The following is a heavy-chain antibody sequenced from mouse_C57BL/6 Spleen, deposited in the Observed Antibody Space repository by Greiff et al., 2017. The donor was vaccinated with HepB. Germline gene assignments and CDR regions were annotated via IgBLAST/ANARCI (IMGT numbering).Heavy chain of an antibody. D-gene: IGHD2-4*01. J-gene: IGHJ2*01. CDR3: ARGAGLRCGY. CDR2: INPNNGGT. Sequence: VQLQQPGPELVKPGASVKIPCKASGYTFTDYNMDWVKQSHGKSLEWIGDINPNNGGTIYNQKFKGKATLTVDTSSSTAYMELRSLTSEDTAVYYCARGAGLRCGYWGQGTTLTVSS. V-gene: IGHV1-18*01. CDR1: GYTFTDYN.